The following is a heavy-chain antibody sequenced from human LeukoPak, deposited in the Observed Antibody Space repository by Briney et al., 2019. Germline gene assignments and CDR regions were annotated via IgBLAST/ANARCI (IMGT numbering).Heavy chain of an antibody. Sequence: ASVKVSCKVSGYTLAELSMHWVRQAPGKGLEWMGGFDPGDGETIYAQKFQGRVTMTEDTSTDTAYMELSSLRSEDTPVYYCATGGVLVELPNWFDPWGQGTLVTVSS. CDR3: ATGGVLVELPNWFDP. CDR2: FDPGDGET. J-gene: IGHJ5*02. V-gene: IGHV1-24*01. D-gene: IGHD1-7*01. CDR1: GYTLAELS.